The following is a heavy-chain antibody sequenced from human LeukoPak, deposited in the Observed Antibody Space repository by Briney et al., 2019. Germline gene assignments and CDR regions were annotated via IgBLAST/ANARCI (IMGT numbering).Heavy chain of an antibody. D-gene: IGHD5-18*01. V-gene: IGHV3-74*01. Sequence: GGSLRLSCAASGFTFSSHWMHWVRQAPGKGLVWVSRINSDGSITSYADSVKGRFTISSDNAKDTLYLQMNSLRAEDAAVYYCASPMWDTAIHDYWGQGTLVTVSS. CDR2: INSDGSIT. J-gene: IGHJ4*02. CDR1: GFTFSSHW. CDR3: ASPMWDTAIHDY.